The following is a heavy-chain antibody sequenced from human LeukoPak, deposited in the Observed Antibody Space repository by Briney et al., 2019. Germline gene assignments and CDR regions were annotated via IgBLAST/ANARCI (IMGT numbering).Heavy chain of an antibody. D-gene: IGHD5-24*01. CDR2: IGIDSGNT. CDR1: VFKLSDYS. Sequence: PGGPLRLSCAPSVFKLSDYSINWVRQVPGKGLGWISYIGIDSGNTNYADSVKGRFTIYGDNGKNSLYLQRNSLRVEDTAVYYCARDYKYVFDNWGQGTLVSVSS. CDR3: ARDYKYVFDN. V-gene: IGHV3-48*04. J-gene: IGHJ4*02.